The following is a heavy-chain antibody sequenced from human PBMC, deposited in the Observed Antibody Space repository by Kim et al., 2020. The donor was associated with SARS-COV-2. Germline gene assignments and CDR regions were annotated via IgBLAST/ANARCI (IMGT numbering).Heavy chain of an antibody. CDR1: GGSISSSSYY. V-gene: IGHV4-39*01. Sequence: SETLSLTCTVSGGSISSSSYYWGWISQNPGKGLEWIGCIYYSGSTYYNPSLKSRVTIYVDTSKNQFSLKLSSVTAADTAVYYCASGYSYGSSGYWGQGTLVTVSS. CDR3: ASGYSYGSSGY. J-gene: IGHJ4*02. D-gene: IGHD5-18*01. CDR2: IYYSGST.